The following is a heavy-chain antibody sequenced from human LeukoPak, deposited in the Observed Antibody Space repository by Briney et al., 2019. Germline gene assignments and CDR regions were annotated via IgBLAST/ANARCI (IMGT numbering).Heavy chain of an antibody. J-gene: IGHJ4*02. D-gene: IGHD6-19*01. V-gene: IGHV3-23*01. CDR3: AKDRGSSSPMRYYFDY. CDR1: GLTFSSYA. CDR2: ISSSGAST. Sequence: GGSLRLSCAASGLTFSSYAMTWVRQAPGKGLEWVSSISSSGASTYHADSVKGRFTISRDNSKNTLYLQMNSLTAEDTAIFYCAKDRGSSSPMRYYFDYWGQGTLVTVSS.